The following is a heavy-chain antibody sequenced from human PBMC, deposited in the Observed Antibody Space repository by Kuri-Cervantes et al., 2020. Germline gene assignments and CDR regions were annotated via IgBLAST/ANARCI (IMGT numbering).Heavy chain of an antibody. CDR2: TYYRSKWYN. V-gene: IGHV6-1*01. CDR1: GDSVSSKSAA. Sequence: LRLSCAISGDSVSSKSAAWDWVRQSPSGGLEWLGRTYYRSKWYNDYAVSVKSRITINSDTSKNQFSLQLNSVTPEDTAVYYCAREEVSGSNYYYYMDVWGKGATVTVSS. CDR3: AREEVSGSNYYYYMDV. D-gene: IGHD2/OR15-2a*01. J-gene: IGHJ6*03.